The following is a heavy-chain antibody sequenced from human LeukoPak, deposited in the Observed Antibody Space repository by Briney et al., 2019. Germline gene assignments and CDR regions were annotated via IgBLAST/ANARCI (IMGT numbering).Heavy chain of an antibody. D-gene: IGHD2-2*01. CDR3: ARGDIVVVPTAVGSWDY. V-gene: IGHV3-53*01. J-gene: IGHJ4*02. CDR2: IHSGGNT. CDR1: GFTVSSNY. Sequence: PGGSLRLSCAASGFTVSSNYMSWVRQAPGKGLEWGSVIHSGGNTFYADSVKGRFTISRDNSKNTLYLQMNSLRAEGTAVYYCARGDIVVVPTAVGSWDYWGQGTLVTVSS.